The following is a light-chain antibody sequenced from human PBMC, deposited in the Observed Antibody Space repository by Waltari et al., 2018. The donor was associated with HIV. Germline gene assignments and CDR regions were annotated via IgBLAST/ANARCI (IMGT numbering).Light chain of an antibody. CDR1: SSNIGRNI. Sequence: QSVLTQPPSASGTPGQRVTISCSGSSSNIGRNIVNWYQQLPGTAPKPLIYDNNQRPSGVPDRFSVSKSGTSASLAISGLQSEDEADYYCAAWDDSLNGWVFGGGTKLTVL. V-gene: IGLV1-44*01. J-gene: IGLJ3*02. CDR2: DNN. CDR3: AAWDDSLNGWV.